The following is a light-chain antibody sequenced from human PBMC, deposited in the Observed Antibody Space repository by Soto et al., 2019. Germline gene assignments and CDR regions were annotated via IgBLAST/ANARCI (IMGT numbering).Light chain of an antibody. J-gene: IGKJ2*01. CDR3: QQYNKWPPYT. Sequence: EIVMTQSPATLSVSPGERATLSCRASQSVSSNLAWYQQKPGQAPRLLIYGASTRDTGIPARFSGSGSGTEFTLTISSLQSEDCAVYYCQQYNKWPPYTFGQGTKLEIK. CDR1: QSVSSN. V-gene: IGKV3-15*01. CDR2: GAS.